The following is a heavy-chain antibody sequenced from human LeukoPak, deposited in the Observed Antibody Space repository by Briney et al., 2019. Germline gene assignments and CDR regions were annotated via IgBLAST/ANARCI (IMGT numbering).Heavy chain of an antibody. D-gene: IGHD6-13*01. CDR3: AREIAAAGSNWFDP. CDR1: GYTFTSYG. Sequence: ASVKVSCKASGYTFTSYGITWVRQAPGQGLEWMGWISAANGNTNYAQKLQGRVTMTTDTSTSTVYMELRSLRSDDTAVYYCAREIAAAGSNWFDPWGQGTLVTVSS. V-gene: IGHV1-18*01. J-gene: IGHJ5*02. CDR2: ISAANGNT.